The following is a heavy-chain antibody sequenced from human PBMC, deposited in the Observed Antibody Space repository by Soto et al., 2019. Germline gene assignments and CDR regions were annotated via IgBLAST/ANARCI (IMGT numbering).Heavy chain of an antibody. V-gene: IGHV3-30*18. CDR2: ISYDGSNK. J-gene: IGHJ4*02. D-gene: IGHD3-10*01. CDR1: GFTFSSYG. Sequence: QVQLVESGGGVVQPGRSLRLSCAASGFTFSSYGMHWVRQAPGKGLEWVAVISYDGSNKYYADSVKGRVTISRDNSKNALYLQMNSLRAEDTAVYYCAKGRYGSGSPCDYWGQGTLVTVSS. CDR3: AKGRYGSGSPCDY.